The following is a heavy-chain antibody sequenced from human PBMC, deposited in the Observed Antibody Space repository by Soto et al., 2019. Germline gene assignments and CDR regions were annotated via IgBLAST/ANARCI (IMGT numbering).Heavy chain of an antibody. CDR2: INHSGST. Sequence: SETLSLTCAVYGGSFSGYYWSWIRQPPGKGLEWIGEINHSGSTNYNPSLKSRVTISVDTSKNQFSLKLSSVTAADTAVYYCARRTIFGVAAPVNWFDPWGQGTLVTVSS. CDR3: ARRTIFGVAAPVNWFDP. V-gene: IGHV4-34*01. CDR1: GGSFSGYY. J-gene: IGHJ5*02. D-gene: IGHD3-3*01.